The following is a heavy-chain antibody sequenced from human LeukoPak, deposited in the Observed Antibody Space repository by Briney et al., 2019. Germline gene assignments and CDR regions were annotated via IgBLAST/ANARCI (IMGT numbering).Heavy chain of an antibody. D-gene: IGHD3-10*01. CDR2: INPYNGHT. CDR3: ARGGYYGSGTYQYNWFDP. V-gene: IGHV1-18*01. Sequence: ASVKVSCKASGYTFTSYDINWVRQATGQGLEWMGWINPYNGHTNYAQSLQGRVTMTSDTSTSTAYMELRSLRSDDAAVYYCARGGYYGSGTYQYNWFDPWGQGTLVTVSS. J-gene: IGHJ5*02. CDR1: GYTFTSYD.